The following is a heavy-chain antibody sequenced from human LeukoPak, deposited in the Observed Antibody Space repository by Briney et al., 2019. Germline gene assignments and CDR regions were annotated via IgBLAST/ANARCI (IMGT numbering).Heavy chain of an antibody. J-gene: IGHJ4*02. Sequence: GGSLRLPCAASGFTFSSYAMSWVRQAPGKGLEWVSAIIGSGGYTYYAGSVKGRFTISRDNSKNTLSLQMDSLRAEDTAVYYCVKLRGIYLDFDYWGQGTLVTVSS. D-gene: IGHD1-26*01. CDR1: GFTFSSYA. CDR3: VKLRGIYLDFDY. V-gene: IGHV3-23*01. CDR2: IIGSGGYT.